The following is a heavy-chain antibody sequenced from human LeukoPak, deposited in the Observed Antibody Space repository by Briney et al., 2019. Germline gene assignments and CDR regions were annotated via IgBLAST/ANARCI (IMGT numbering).Heavy chain of an antibody. V-gene: IGHV3-21*01. CDR1: GFTFRSYT. J-gene: IGHJ4*02. Sequence: GGSLRLSCAAAGFTFRSYTMNWVRQAPGKGLGWVSSISSSGNYIYYADSIKGRFTISRDNAKNSMYLQMNSLRAEDTALYYCARGDDDDYWGQGILVTVSS. CDR3: ARGDDDDY. CDR2: ISSSGNYI. D-gene: IGHD1-1*01.